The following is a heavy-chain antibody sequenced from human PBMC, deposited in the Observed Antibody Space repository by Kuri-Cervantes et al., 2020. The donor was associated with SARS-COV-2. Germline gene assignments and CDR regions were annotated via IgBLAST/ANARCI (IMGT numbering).Heavy chain of an antibody. CDR2: IIPIFGTA. J-gene: IGHJ4*02. V-gene: IGHV1-69*13. D-gene: IGHD3-16*02. Sequence: SVKVSCNASGGTFSSYAISWVRQAPGQGLEWMGGIIPIFGTANYAQKFQGRVTITADESTSTAYMELSSLRSEDTAVYYCARDQGNDYVWGSYRFPNPKFDYWGQGTRVTVSS. CDR1: GGTFSSYA. CDR3: ARDQGNDYVWGSYRFPNPKFDY.